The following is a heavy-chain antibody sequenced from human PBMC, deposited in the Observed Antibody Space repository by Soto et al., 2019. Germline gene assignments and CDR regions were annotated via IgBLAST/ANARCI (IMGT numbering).Heavy chain of an antibody. CDR3: CTAGWRLGDY. Sequence: EVQLVESGGGLVKPGESLRLSCTTSGFTFNKAWMNWVRQAPGKGLEWVGRIRTEEDGGTTAYAASLKGRFIISREDSEDTVYLQMNSLKTEDTGVYFCCTAGWRLGDYCGRGTLVTVS. V-gene: IGHV3-15*07. J-gene: IGHJ4*02. CDR2: IRTEEDGGTT. D-gene: IGHD3-16*01. CDR1: GFTFNKAW.